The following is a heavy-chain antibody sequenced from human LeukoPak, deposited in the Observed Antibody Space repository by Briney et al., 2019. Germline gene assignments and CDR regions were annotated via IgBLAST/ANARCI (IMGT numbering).Heavy chain of an antibody. J-gene: IGHJ4*02. V-gene: IGHV1-69*04. Sequence: SVKVSCKASGYTFTSYDINWVRQAPGQGLEWMGRIIPILGIANYAQKFQGRVTITADKSTSTAYMELSSLRSEDTAVYYCARALGYCSGGSCYSLDYWGQGTLVTVSS. D-gene: IGHD2-15*01. CDR1: GYTFTSYD. CDR3: ARALGYCSGGSCYSLDY. CDR2: IIPILGIA.